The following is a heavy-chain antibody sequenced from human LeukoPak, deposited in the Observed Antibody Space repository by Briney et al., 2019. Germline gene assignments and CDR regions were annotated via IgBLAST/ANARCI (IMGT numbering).Heavy chain of an antibody. CDR2: IYTGDSDT. CDR3: ARPITGAGIDLGY. D-gene: IGHD6-13*01. CDR1: GYTFTSFF. V-gene: IGHV5-51*01. Sequence: GESLKIPCKASGYTFTSFFIGWVRQMPGQGLEWMGIIYTGDSDTRYSPSFQGQVTISVDKSISTAYLQWRSLKASDTAIYYCARPITGAGIDLGYWGQGTLVTV. J-gene: IGHJ4*02.